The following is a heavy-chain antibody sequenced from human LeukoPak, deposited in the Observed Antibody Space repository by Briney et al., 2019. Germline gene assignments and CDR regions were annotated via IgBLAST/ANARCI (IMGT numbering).Heavy chain of an antibody. CDR2: ISSSGSTI. Sequence: GGSLRLSCAASGFTFSSYEMNWVRQAPGKGLEWVSYISSSGSTIYYADSVKGRFTISRDNAKNSLYLQVNSLRAEDTAVYYCARHLRVGATNWFDPWGQGTLVTVSS. J-gene: IGHJ5*02. D-gene: IGHD1-26*01. CDR1: GFTFSSYE. V-gene: IGHV3-48*03. CDR3: ARHLRVGATNWFDP.